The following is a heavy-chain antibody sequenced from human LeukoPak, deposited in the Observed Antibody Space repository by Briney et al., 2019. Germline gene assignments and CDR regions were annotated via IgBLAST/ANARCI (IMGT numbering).Heavy chain of an antibody. CDR1: GFTFSSYA. CDR2: ISGSGGST. J-gene: IGHJ6*02. D-gene: IGHD3-10*01. V-gene: IGHV3-23*01. CDR3: AKRGVRGVPHYYGMDV. Sequence: GGSLRLSCAASGFTFSSYAMSWVRQAPGKGLEWVSAISGSGGSTYYADSVKGRFTISRDNSKNTLYLQMNSLRAEDTAVYYCAKRGVRGVPHYYGMDVWGQGTTVTVSS.